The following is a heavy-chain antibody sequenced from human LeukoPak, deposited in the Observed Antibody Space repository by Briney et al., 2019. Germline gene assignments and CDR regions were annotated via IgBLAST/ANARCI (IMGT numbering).Heavy chain of an antibody. V-gene: IGHV1-24*01. CDR1: GYTLTELS. CDR3: ATESGYSYVRGYYYGMDV. D-gene: IGHD5-18*01. J-gene: IGHJ6*02. Sequence: GASVKVSCKVSGYTLTELSMHWVRQAPGKGLEWMGGFDPEDGETIYAQKFQGRVTMTEDTSTDTAYMELSSLRSEDTAVYYCATESGYSYVRGYYYGMDVWGQGTTVTVSS. CDR2: FDPEDGET.